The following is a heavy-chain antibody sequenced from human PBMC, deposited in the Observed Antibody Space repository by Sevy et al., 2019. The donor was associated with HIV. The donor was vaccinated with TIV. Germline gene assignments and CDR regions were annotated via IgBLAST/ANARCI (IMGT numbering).Heavy chain of an antibody. CDR2: IRMKANSYAK. V-gene: IGHV3-73*01. CDR1: GFTFSGSA. CDR3: TTYRGYCRSTSCHYYFDN. Sequence: GGSLRLSCAASGFTFSGSALHWVRQASGKGLEWVGRIRMKANSYAKAYAASVKGRLTISRDDSKNSAYLQMNSLKTEETAVYYCTTYRGYCRSTSCHYYFDNWGQGTLVTVSS. D-gene: IGHD2-2*03. J-gene: IGHJ4*02.